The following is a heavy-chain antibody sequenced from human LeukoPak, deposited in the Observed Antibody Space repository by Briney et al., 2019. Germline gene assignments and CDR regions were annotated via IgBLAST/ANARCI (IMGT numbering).Heavy chain of an antibody. V-gene: IGHV1-2*02. CDR3: ARDIAATTKGY. Sequence: ASVKVSCKASGYSFTSNVISWVRQAPGQGLEWMRWINPNSGGTNYAQKFQGRVTMTRDTSISTAYMELSRLRSDDTAVYYCARDIAATTKGYWGQGTLVTVSS. CDR2: INPNSGGT. CDR1: GYSFTSNV. J-gene: IGHJ4*02. D-gene: IGHD5-12*01.